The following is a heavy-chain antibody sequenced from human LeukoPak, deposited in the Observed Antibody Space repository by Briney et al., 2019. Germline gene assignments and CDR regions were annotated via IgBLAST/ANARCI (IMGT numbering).Heavy chain of an antibody. J-gene: IGHJ4*02. V-gene: IGHV1-18*01. CDR3: ARGRPAAGQNFFDY. CDR2: ISAYNGNT. D-gene: IGHD6-13*01. CDR1: GYTFISYG. Sequence: ASVKVSCKASGYTFISYGISWVRQAPGQGLEWMGWISAYNGNTNYAQKLQGRVTMTTDTSTSTAYMELRSLRSDDTAVYYCARGRPAAGQNFFDYWGQGTLVTVSS.